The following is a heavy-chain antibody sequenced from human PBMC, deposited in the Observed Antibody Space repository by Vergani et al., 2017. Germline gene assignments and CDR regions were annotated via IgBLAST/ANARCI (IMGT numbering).Heavy chain of an antibody. CDR2: IIPILGIA. D-gene: IGHD3-16*01. Sequence: QVQLVQSGAEVKKPGSSVKVSCKASGGTFSSYTISWVRQAPGQGLEWMGRIIPILGIANYAQKFQGRVTITADKSTSTAYMELSSLRSEDTAVYYCASPTHGITFPYNWGQGTLVTVSS. CDR1: GGTFSSYT. V-gene: IGHV1-69*02. J-gene: IGHJ4*02. CDR3: ASPTHGITFPYN.